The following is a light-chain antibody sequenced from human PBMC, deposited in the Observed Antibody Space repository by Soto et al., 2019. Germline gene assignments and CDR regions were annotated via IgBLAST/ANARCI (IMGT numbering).Light chain of an antibody. Sequence: TVMTQSPATLSVSPGERATLSCRASQSVSSKLAWYQQKSGQAPRLLIYDASNRATGIPARFSGSGSGTDFTLTISSLEPEDFAVYYCQQRSNWPPITFGQGTRLEI. V-gene: IGKV3-11*01. J-gene: IGKJ5*01. CDR1: QSVSSK. CDR2: DAS. CDR3: QQRSNWPPIT.